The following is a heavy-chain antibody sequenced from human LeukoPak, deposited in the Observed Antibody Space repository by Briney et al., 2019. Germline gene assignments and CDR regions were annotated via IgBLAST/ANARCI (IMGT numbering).Heavy chain of an antibody. V-gene: IGHV3-30*18. CDR1: GFTFSSFG. Sequence: HAGGSLRLSCAASGFTFSSFGMNWVRQAPGKGLEWVAVISYDGSNKYYADSVKGRFTISRDNSKNTLYLQMNSLRAEDTAVYYCAKAGPYSSSSPDYWGQGTLVTVSS. D-gene: IGHD6-13*01. CDR3: AKAGPYSSSSPDY. J-gene: IGHJ4*02. CDR2: ISYDGSNK.